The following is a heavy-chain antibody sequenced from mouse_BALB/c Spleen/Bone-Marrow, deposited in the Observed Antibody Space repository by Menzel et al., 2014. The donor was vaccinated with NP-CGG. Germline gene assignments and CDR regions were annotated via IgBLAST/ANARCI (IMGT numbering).Heavy chain of an antibody. J-gene: IGHJ4*01. CDR3: ARELGHYAMDY. Sequence: QVQLKESGPGLVAPSQSLSITCTVSGFSLTGYGVNWVRQPPGKGLEWLGMIWGDGSTDYNSALKSRLGISKDNSKSQVFLKMNSLQTDDTARYYCARELGHYAMDYWGQGTSVTVFS. V-gene: IGHV2-6-7*01. CDR1: GFSLTGYG. CDR2: IWGDGST. D-gene: IGHD4-1*01.